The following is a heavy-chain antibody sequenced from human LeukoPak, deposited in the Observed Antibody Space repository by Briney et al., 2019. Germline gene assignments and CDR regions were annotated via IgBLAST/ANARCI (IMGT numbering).Heavy chain of an antibody. J-gene: IGHJ4*02. CDR1: GGTFSSYA. CDR2: IIPIFGTA. Sequence: SVKVSCKASGGTFSSYAISWVRQAPGQGLEWMGGIIPIFGTANYAQKFQGRVTITADESTSTAYMELRSLRSDDTAVYYCARVVPAAGTGDYWGQGTLVTVSS. CDR3: ARVVPAAGTGDY. D-gene: IGHD6-13*01. V-gene: IGHV1-69*13.